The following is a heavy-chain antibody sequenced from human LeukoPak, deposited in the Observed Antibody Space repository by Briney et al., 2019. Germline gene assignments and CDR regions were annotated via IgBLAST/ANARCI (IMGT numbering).Heavy chain of an antibody. CDR1: GGSFSGYY. CDR3: AREGGPSFDY. V-gene: IGHV4-34*01. D-gene: IGHD2-15*01. Sequence: SETLSLTCAVYGGSFSGYYWSWIRQPPGKGLEWIGEINHSGSTNYNPSLKSRVTISVDTSKNQFSLRLSSVTAADTAVYYCAREGGPSFDYWGQGTLVTVSS. J-gene: IGHJ4*02. CDR2: INHSGST.